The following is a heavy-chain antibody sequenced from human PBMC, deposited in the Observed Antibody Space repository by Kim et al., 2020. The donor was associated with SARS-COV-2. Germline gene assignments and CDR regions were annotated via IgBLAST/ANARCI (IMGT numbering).Heavy chain of an antibody. J-gene: IGHJ4*02. V-gene: IGHV3-23*01. CDR3: ARGPDAPHDY. D-gene: IGHD3-10*01. Sequence: GGSLRLSCAASGFTFSSQTMSWIRQAPGKGLEWVSAIRPSGDRTFYADSVKGRFTISRDNSRNTLYLQMNGLRVEDTAVYYCARGPDAPHDYWGQGTLVTVSS. CDR1: GFTFSSQT. CDR2: IRPSGDRT.